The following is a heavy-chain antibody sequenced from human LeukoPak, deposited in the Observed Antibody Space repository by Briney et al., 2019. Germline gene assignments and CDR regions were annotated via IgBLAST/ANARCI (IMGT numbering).Heavy chain of an antibody. J-gene: IGHJ5*02. V-gene: IGHV4-61*01. CDR2: IYNGVNT. CDR3: ARSRAFNSGAFDP. D-gene: IGHD1-26*01. CDR1: GASVSSASY. Sequence: SETLSLTCTVSGASVSSASYWSWIRQPPGKGVEWIAHIYNGVNTNYNPSLKSRVTISVDTSKNQFSLRLNSVTAADTAVYYCARSRAFNSGAFDPWGQGTLVTVSS.